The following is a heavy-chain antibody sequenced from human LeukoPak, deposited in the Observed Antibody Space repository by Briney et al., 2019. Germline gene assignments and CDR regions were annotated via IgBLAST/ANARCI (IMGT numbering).Heavy chain of an antibody. Sequence: GGSLRLSCTASGVTLSSFAMSWARQTPGKGLEWVSGITRSGSGGNTYYADSVKGRFTISRDSSTLYLQMNSLRTEDTAVYYCARGTVGTPPPFDYWGQGTLVTVFS. V-gene: IGHV3-23*01. D-gene: IGHD2-15*01. J-gene: IGHJ4*02. CDR3: ARGTVGTPPPFDY. CDR1: GVTLSSFA. CDR2: ITRSGSGGNT.